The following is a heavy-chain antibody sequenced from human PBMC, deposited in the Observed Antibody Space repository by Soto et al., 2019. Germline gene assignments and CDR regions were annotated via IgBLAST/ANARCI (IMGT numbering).Heavy chain of an antibody. D-gene: IGHD3-3*01. V-gene: IGHV4-59*08. J-gene: IGHJ6*03. CDR2: ICYSGST. CDR3: ARLFQFWSGQSDYYCMDV. Sequence: PSETLSLTCTVSGGSISSYYWSWIRQPPGKGLEWIGYICYSGSTNYNPSLKSRVTISVDTSKNQFSLKLSSVTAADTAVYYCARLFQFWSGQSDYYCMDVWGKGTTVTVSS. CDR1: GGSISSYY.